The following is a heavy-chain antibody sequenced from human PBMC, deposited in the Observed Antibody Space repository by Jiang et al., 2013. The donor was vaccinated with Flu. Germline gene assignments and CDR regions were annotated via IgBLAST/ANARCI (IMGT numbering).Heavy chain of an antibody. CDR2: IHPDDSTT. D-gene: IGHD3-10*01. CDR1: GYRFTSNY. Sequence: VQLVESGAEVKKSGESLKISCKGSGYRFTSNYIGWVRQMSGKGLEWMGVIHPDDSTTKYSPSFQGQVTISVDKSTSTAYLQWSSLKASDTAMYFCARVGEHGYYFFGMDVWGQGTTVTVS. CDR3: ARVGEHGYYFFGMDV. J-gene: IGHJ6*02. V-gene: IGHV5-51*01.